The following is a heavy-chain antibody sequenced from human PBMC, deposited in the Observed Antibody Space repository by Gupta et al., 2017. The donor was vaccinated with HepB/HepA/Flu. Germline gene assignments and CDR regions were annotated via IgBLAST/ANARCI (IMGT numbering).Heavy chain of an antibody. Sequence: QVQLVQSGAEVKKPGSSVKVSCKASGGTFSSYAISWVRQAPGQGLEWMGGIIPMFGTANDAQKVQGRVTITEDEATTTAYMELRRMRSADTDVYYYAIAGTRNLVGASVGGQGTLVTVSS. CDR1: GGTFSSYA. D-gene: IGHD1-26*01. J-gene: IGHJ4*02. V-gene: IGHV1-69*01. CDR3: AIAGTRNLVGASV. CDR2: IIPMFGTA.